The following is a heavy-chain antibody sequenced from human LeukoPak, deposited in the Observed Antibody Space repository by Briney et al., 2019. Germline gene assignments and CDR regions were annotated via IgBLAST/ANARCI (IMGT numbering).Heavy chain of an antibody. CDR2: ISYDGSNK. CDR3: ARKTVTYDS. D-gene: IGHD4-17*01. Sequence: SGGSLRLSCAASGFTFSSYAMHWVRQAPGKGLEWVAVISYDGSNKYYADSVKGRFTISRDNAKNSLYLQMNSLRAEDTAVYFCARKTVTYDSWGQGTLVTVSS. J-gene: IGHJ4*02. V-gene: IGHV3-30-3*01. CDR1: GFTFSSYA.